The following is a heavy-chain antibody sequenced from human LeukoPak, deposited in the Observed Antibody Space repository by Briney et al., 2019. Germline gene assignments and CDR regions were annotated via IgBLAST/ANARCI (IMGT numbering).Heavy chain of an antibody. CDR3: TTDLYYYDSSGYRNDFDY. J-gene: IGHJ4*02. V-gene: IGHV3-15*01. CDR2: IKSKTDGGTT. CDR1: GFTFSNAW. Sequence: SGGSLRLSCAASGFTFSNAWMSWVRQAPGKGLEWVGRIKSKTDGGTTDYAAPVKGRFTISRDDSKNTLYLQMNSLKTEDTAVYYCTTDLYYYDSSGYRNDFDYWGQGTLVTVSS. D-gene: IGHD3-22*01.